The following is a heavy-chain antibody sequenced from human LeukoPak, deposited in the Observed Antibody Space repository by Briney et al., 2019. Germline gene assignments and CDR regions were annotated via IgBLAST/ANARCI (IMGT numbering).Heavy chain of an antibody. CDR3: ARDLRSSSSWYGIDY. D-gene: IGHD6-13*01. CDR1: GGSVSSGSYY. CDR2: IYYSGST. V-gene: IGHV4-61*01. Sequence: PSETLSLTCTVSGGSVSSGSYYWSWIRQPPGKGLEWIGYIYYSGSTNYNPSLKSRVTISVDTSKNQFSLKLSSVTAADTAVYYCARDLRSSSSWYGIDYWGQGPLVTVSS. J-gene: IGHJ4*02.